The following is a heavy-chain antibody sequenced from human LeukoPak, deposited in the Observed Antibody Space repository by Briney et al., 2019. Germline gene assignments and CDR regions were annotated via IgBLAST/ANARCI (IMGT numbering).Heavy chain of an antibody. Sequence: SETLSLTCTVSGYSISSGYYWGWIRQPPGQGLEWIGSIYHSGSTYYNPSLKSRVTISVDTSKNQFSLKLSSVTAADTAVYYCASCIFGVAIFHYWGQGTLVTVSS. V-gene: IGHV4-38-2*02. J-gene: IGHJ4*02. CDR2: IYHSGST. CDR1: GYSISSGYY. D-gene: IGHD3-3*02. CDR3: ASCIFGVAIFHY.